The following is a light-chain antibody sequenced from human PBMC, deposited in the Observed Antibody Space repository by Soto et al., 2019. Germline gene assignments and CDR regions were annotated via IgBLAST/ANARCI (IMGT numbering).Light chain of an antibody. CDR3: QSYDSSLSGYV. Sequence: QSVLTQPPSVSGAPGQRVTISCTGSSSNIGAHFDVHWYQQLPGTAPKLLIYGNFNRPSGVPARFSVSKSGTSASLAITGLQAEDEADYYCQSYDSSLSGYVFGTGTKVTV. CDR1: SSNIGAHFD. J-gene: IGLJ1*01. V-gene: IGLV1-40*01. CDR2: GNF.